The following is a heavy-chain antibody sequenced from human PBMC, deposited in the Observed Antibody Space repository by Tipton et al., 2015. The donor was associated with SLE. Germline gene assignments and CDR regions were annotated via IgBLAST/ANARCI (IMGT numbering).Heavy chain of an antibody. CDR1: DGSIGSYY. J-gene: IGHJ3*02. D-gene: IGHD6-19*01. Sequence: TLSLTCTVSDGSIGSYYWSWIRQPPGKGLEWIGFFYSTVSTNYNPSPKSRVSISVDTSNNQFSLKLSSVTAADTAVYYCARPYSSGWYGAFDIWGQGTMVTVSS. CDR3: ARPYSSGWYGAFDI. V-gene: IGHV4-4*08. CDR2: FYSTVST.